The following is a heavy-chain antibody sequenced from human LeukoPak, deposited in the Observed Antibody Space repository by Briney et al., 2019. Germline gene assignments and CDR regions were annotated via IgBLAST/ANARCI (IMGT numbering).Heavy chain of an antibody. CDR1: GDSINNYY. CDR3: ARGDSGWSADFDY. Sequence: SETLSLTCIVSGDSINNYYWSWIRQPPGKGLEWIGYIYYSGSTNYNPSLKSRVTISVDTSKNQFSLNLSSVTAADTAVYYCARGDSGWSADFDYWGQGTLVTVSS. CDR2: IYYSGST. V-gene: IGHV4-59*01. D-gene: IGHD6-19*01. J-gene: IGHJ4*02.